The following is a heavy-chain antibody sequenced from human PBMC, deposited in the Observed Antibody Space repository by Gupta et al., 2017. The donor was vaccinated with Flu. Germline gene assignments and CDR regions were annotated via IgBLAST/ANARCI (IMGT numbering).Heavy chain of an antibody. V-gene: IGHV4-4*02. CDR3: ARVAYSSGWMYYFDY. CDR2: IYHSGST. D-gene: IGHD6-19*01. J-gene: IGHJ4*02. CDR1: GASINSYNW. Sequence: QVQLQESGPGLVRPSGTLSLTCDVSGASINSYNWWSWIRQAPGKGLEWIGEIYHSGSTNYNPSLKIRVTRSVDKSKDQFSLKLISMTAADTAVYYCARVAYSSGWMYYFDYWGQGSLVTVSS.